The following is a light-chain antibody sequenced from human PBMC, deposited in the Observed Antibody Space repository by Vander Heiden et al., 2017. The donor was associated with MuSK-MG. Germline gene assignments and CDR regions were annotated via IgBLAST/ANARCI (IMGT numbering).Light chain of an antibody. J-gene: IGKJ4*01. Sequence: DIQMTQSPSTLSASVGDRVTITCRASQSISSWLAWYQQKPGRAPKLLIYKASTLESGVPSRFSGSGSGTEFTLTITSLQPDDLATYHCQQYYSIGLTFGGGTKVEIK. V-gene: IGKV1-5*03. CDR2: KAS. CDR1: QSISSW. CDR3: QQYYSIGLT.